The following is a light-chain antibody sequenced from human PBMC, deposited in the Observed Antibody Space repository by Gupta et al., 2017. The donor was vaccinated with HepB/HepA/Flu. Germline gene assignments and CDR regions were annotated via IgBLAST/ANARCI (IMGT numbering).Light chain of an antibody. J-gene: IGLJ3*02. CDR1: SRDIGRYNT. Sequence: HSALTQPASVSASPGRQSARCGTGTSRDIGRYNTVSWYQTHTGNVRNLLSYDVTYRHSGSSSRSSCSNSGTTTSPTIAGLQAEDEDHDFCSSNGALCMFGGGTMLTVL. V-gene: IGLV2-14*03. CDR2: DVT. CDR3: SSNGALCM.